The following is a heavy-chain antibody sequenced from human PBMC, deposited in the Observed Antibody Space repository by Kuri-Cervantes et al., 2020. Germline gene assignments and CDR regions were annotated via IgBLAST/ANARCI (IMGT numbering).Heavy chain of an antibody. Sequence: GESLKLSCAASGFTFSSYWMHWVRQAPGKGLVWVSRINSDGSSTSYADSVKGRFTISRDNSKNTLYLQMNSLRAEDTAVYYCARVVVVITTYDAFDIWGQGTMVTVSS. V-gene: IGHV3-74*01. D-gene: IGHD3-22*01. CDR2: INSDGSST. J-gene: IGHJ3*02. CDR3: ARVVVVITTYDAFDI. CDR1: GFTFSSYW.